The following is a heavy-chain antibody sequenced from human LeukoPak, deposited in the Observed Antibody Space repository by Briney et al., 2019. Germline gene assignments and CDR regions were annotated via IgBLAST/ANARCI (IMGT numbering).Heavy chain of an antibody. J-gene: IGHJ4*02. CDR1: GFTFSSYA. Sequence: GGSLRLSCAASGFTFSSYAMSWVRQAPGKGLEWVSAISGSGGSTYYADSVKGRFTISRDNSKNTLYLQMNSLRAEDTAVYYCAKDRFHYGSGGFYSDYWGQGTLVTVSS. CDR2: ISGSGGST. V-gene: IGHV3-23*01. D-gene: IGHD3-10*01. CDR3: AKDRFHYGSGGFYSDY.